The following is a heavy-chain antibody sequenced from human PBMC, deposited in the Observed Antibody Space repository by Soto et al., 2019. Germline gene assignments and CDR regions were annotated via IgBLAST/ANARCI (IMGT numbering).Heavy chain of an antibody. CDR2: ISGSGDSS. V-gene: IGHV3-23*01. D-gene: IGHD3-10*01. CDR1: KFIFSKYV. J-gene: IGHJ4*02. Sequence: GGSLRLSCAASKFIFSKYVMTWVRQAPGKGLEWVSTISGSGDSSYYADSVKGRFTISRDNSNNTLYLQMDSLRAEDTAVYFCAKEDEYYYGSGSCYWGQGTLVTVSS. CDR3: AKEDEYYYGSGSCY.